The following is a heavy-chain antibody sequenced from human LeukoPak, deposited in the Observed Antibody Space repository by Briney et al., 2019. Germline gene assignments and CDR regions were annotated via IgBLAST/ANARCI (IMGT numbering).Heavy chain of an antibody. CDR2: IKLDGSEK. CDR1: GFTFSSYW. V-gene: IGHV3-7*03. J-gene: IGHJ4*02. CDR3: ARDQYDTWSRRGNFDS. Sequence: GGSLRLSCAASGFTFSSYWMSWVRQAQGEGLERVAYIKLDGSEKNYVDSVKGRFTISRDNTKNSLYLQMNSLRVEDTAVFYCARDQYDTWSRRGNFDSWGQGTLVIVSS. D-gene: IGHD3-3*01.